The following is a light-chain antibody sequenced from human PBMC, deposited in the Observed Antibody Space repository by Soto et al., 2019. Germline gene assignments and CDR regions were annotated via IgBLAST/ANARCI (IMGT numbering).Light chain of an antibody. CDR1: SSDVGAYNH. Sequence: QSALTQPASVSGSPGQSITISCTGTSSDVGAYNHVSWYQQDPGKAPKLMIYEVSKRPSGVSNRFSGSKSGNTASLTISGLQTDDEGDYYCSSYTSRSTRVFGGGTKLTVL. V-gene: IGLV2-14*01. CDR3: SSYTSRSTRV. J-gene: IGLJ3*02. CDR2: EVS.